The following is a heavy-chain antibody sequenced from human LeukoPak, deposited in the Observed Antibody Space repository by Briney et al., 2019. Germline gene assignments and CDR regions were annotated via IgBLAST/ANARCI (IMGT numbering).Heavy chain of an antibody. V-gene: IGHV3-49*04. J-gene: IGHJ3*02. CDR3: TRRYNYDRSGYYYVRDAFDI. Sequence: GGSLRLSCTASGFTFGDYVMSWVRQAPGKGLEWVGFLRSKAYGGTTKNAAPVKRRFTISREESRSNAYLQMNSLKTEDTAVYYCTRRYNYDRSGYYYVRDAFDIWGQGTMVTVSS. D-gene: IGHD3-22*01. CDR2: LRSKAYGGTT. CDR1: GFTFGDYV.